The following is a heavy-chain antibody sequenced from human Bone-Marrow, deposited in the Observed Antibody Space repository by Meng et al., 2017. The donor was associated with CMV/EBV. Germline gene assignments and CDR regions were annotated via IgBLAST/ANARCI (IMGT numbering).Heavy chain of an antibody. CDR3: ARGGRRPITAAGTLAY. D-gene: IGHD6-13*01. V-gene: IGHV4-34*01. J-gene: IGHJ4*02. Sequence: SETLSLICAIYGGSFWSWIRQPPGKGLEWIGEINHGGDTNYNPSLKSRVTMSADTSKNQFSLKLRSLTAADTAVYYCARGGRRPITAAGTLAYWGQGALVTVSS. CDR2: INHGGDT. CDR1: GGSF.